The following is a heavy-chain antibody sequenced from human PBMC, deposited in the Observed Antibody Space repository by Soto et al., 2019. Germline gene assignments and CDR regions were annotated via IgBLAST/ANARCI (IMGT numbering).Heavy chain of an antibody. Sequence: GGSLRLSCAASGFTFSSYWMSWVRQAPGKGLEWVANIKQDGSEKYYVDTVKGRFTISRDNAKNSLYLQMNSLRAEDTAVYYCARDYYRFNSGYGFSMDVWGQGTTVTVS. CDR2: IKQDGSEK. CDR1: GFTFSSYW. D-gene: IGHD5-12*01. V-gene: IGHV3-7*01. J-gene: IGHJ6*02. CDR3: ARDYYRFNSGYGFSMDV.